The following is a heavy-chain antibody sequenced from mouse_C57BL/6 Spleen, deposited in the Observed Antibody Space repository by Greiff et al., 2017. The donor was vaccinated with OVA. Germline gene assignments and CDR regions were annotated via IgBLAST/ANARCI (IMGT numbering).Heavy chain of an antibody. J-gene: IGHJ3*01. CDR3: ARGDFLRFAY. Sequence: EVKLVESGPGLVKPSQSLSLTCSVTGYSITSGYYWNWIRQFPGNKLEWMGYISYDGSNNYNPSLKNRISITRDTSKNQFFLKLNSVTTEDTATYYCARGDFLRFAYWGQGTLVTVSA. CDR2: ISYDGSN. V-gene: IGHV3-6*01. CDR1: GYSITSGYY.